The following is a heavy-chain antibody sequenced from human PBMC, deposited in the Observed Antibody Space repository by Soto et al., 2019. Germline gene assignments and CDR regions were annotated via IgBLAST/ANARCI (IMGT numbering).Heavy chain of an antibody. CDR2: INHSGST. V-gene: IGHV4-34*01. Sequence: PSETLSLTCGVYGGSLSGYYWSWIRQPPGKGLEWIGEINHSGSTHFNSSLKSRLTISVDKSQNQFSLRLDSVTAADTGVYFCARDQDHHGSGSYLPDNWFDLWGQGTLVTVSS. D-gene: IGHD3-10*01. CDR1: GGSLSGYY. CDR3: ARDQDHHGSGSYLPDNWFDL. J-gene: IGHJ5*02.